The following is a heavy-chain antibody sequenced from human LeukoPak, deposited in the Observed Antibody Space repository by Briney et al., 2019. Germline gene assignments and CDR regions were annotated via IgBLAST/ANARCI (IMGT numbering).Heavy chain of an antibody. J-gene: IGHJ4*02. Sequence: GGSLRLSCAASGFTFSDYYMTWLRQAPGKGLEWVATVSGSGDRMYHADSVRGRFTISRDNSKNTIYLQMNSLRAEDTALYYCAKAAAAPGFDFWGQGTLVTVS. CDR3: AKAAAAPGFDF. CDR2: VSGSGDRM. CDR1: GFTFSDYY. D-gene: IGHD6-13*01. V-gene: IGHV3-23*01.